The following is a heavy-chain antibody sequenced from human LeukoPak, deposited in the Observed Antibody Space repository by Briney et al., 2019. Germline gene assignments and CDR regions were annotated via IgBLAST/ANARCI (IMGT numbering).Heavy chain of an antibody. CDR1: GGSISSSSYY. CDR2: IHYSGST. Sequence: SETLSLTCTVSGGSISSSSYYWGWIRQPPGKGLEWIGSIHYSGSTYYNPSLKSRVTISVDTSKNQFSLKLSSVTAADTAVYYCARDRSGWYEYWGQGTLVTVSS. D-gene: IGHD6-19*01. J-gene: IGHJ4*02. V-gene: IGHV4-39*07. CDR3: ARDRSGWYEY.